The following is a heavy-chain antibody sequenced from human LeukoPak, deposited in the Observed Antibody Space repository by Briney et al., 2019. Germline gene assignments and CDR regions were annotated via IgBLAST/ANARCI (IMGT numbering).Heavy chain of an antibody. CDR1: GFTLSSYG. CDR3: AKDPSTILGVVNEYYFDD. V-gene: IGHV3-30*18. Sequence: GRSLRLSCAVSGFTLSSYGMHWVRLPPGKGLEWVAVISYDGSDKYYPDSVKGRFTISRDTSMNSLYLQMNSLRAEDTAVYYCAKDPSTILGVVNEYYFDDWGQGTLVTVSS. J-gene: IGHJ4*02. CDR2: ISYDGSDK. D-gene: IGHD3-3*01.